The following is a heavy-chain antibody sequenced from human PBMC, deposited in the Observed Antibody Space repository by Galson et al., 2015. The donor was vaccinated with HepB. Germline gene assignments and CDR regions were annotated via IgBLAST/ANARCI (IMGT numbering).Heavy chain of an antibody. CDR3: AKDPPAAGLSYFQH. Sequence: SLRLSCAASGFTFSSYAMHWVRQAPGKGLEWVAVISYDGSNKYYADSVKGRFTISRDNSKNTLYLQMNSLRAEDTAVYYCAKDPPAAGLSYFQHWGQGTLVTVSS. CDR1: GFTFSSYA. D-gene: IGHD6-19*01. V-gene: IGHV3-30-3*01. CDR2: ISYDGSNK. J-gene: IGHJ1*01.